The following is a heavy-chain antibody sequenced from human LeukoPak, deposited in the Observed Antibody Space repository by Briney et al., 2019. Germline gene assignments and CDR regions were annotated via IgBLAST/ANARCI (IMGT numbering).Heavy chain of an antibody. Sequence: SETLSLTCTVSGGSISSGGYYWSWIRQPPGKGLEWIGEINHSGSTNYNPSLKSRVTISVDTSKNQFSLKLSSVTAADTAVYYCAREVLEDDAFDIWGQGTMVTVSS. CDR2: INHSGST. D-gene: IGHD5-24*01. J-gene: IGHJ3*02. V-gene: IGHV4-39*07. CDR1: GGSISSGGYY. CDR3: AREVLEDDAFDI.